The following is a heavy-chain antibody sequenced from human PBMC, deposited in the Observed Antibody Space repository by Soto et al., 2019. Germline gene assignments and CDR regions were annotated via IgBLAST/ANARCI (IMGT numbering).Heavy chain of an antibody. CDR3: AKEQTSTGYYDILTGYSPFDY. V-gene: IGHV3-66*01. Sequence: GGSLRLSCAASGFTVSSNYMSWVRQAPGKGLEWVSVICSGGSTYYADSVKGRFTISRDNSKNTLYLQMNSLRAEDTAVYYCAKEQTSTGYYDILTGYSPFDYWGQGTLVTVSS. D-gene: IGHD3-9*01. CDR1: GFTVSSNY. CDR2: ICSGGST. J-gene: IGHJ4*02.